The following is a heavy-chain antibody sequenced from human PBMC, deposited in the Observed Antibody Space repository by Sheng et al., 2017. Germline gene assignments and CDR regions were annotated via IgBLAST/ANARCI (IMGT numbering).Heavy chain of an antibody. D-gene: IGHD1-26*01. CDR2: MHPGGNER. CDR3: GRPQWGAVDY. Sequence: EVQLVESGGGLVQPGGSLTLSCTVSGLTFSDYWMSWVRKAPGKGLEWVAMMHPGGNERYYVDSVKGRFTISRDNAKNSLFLQMDNLRVDDTAVYYCGRPQWGAVDYWGQGTLVTV. CDR1: GLTFSDYW. J-gene: IGHJ4*02. V-gene: IGHV3-7*01.